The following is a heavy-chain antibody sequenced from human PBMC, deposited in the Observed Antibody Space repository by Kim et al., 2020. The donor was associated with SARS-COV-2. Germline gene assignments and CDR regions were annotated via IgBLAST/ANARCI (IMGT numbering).Heavy chain of an antibody. CDR1: GYTFTVYY. CDR2: INPDSGGT. CDR3: ARRLSMITFGGVIVHDAFDI. Sequence: ASVKVSCKASGYTFTVYYMYWVRQAPGQGLEWMGRINPDSGGTNYAQKFQGRVTMTRDTSISTAYMELSRLRSEDTAVYYCARRLSMITFGGVIVHDAFDIWGQGTMVTVSS. J-gene: IGHJ3*02. D-gene: IGHD3-16*02. V-gene: IGHV1-2*06.